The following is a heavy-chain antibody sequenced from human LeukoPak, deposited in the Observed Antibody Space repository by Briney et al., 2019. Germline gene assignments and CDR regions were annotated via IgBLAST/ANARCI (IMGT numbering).Heavy chain of an antibody. CDR3: AKSHSRGWGPFDY. J-gene: IGHJ4*02. Sequence: GGSLRLSCAASGFTVSNTYMSWVRQAPGEGREWISFLTISSDNIHYADSVKGRFTISRDNAKNSLFLQMDSLRAEDTAVYYCAKSHSRGWGPFDYWGQGTLITVSS. D-gene: IGHD6-19*01. CDR2: LTISSDNI. V-gene: IGHV3-11*06. CDR1: GFTVSNTY.